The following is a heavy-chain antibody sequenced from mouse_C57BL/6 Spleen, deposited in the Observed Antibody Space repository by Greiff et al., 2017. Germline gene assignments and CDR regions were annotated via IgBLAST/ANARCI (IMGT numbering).Heavy chain of an antibody. CDR3: ARDRKLGPFDY. Sequence: EVMLVESGGGLVKPGGSLKLSCAASGFTFSSYAMSWVRQTPEKRLEWVATISDGGSYTYYPDNVKGRFTISRDNAKNNLYLQMSHLKSEDTAMYYCARDRKLGPFDYWGQGTTLTVSS. CDR1: GFTFSSYA. V-gene: IGHV5-4*01. J-gene: IGHJ2*01. D-gene: IGHD4-1*01. CDR2: ISDGGSYT.